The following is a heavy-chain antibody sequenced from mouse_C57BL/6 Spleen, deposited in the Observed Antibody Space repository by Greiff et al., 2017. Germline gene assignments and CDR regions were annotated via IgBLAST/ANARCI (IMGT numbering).Heavy chain of an antibody. Sequence: QVQLKQSGAELVRPGASVTLSCKASGYTFTDYEMHWVKQTPVHGLEWIGAIDPETGGTAYNQKFKGKAILTADKSSSTAYMELRSLTSEDSAVYYCTIGNYMDYWGQGTSVTVSS. V-gene: IGHV1-15*01. CDR1: GYTFTDYE. D-gene: IGHD2-1*01. CDR3: TIGNYMDY. CDR2: IDPETGGT. J-gene: IGHJ4*01.